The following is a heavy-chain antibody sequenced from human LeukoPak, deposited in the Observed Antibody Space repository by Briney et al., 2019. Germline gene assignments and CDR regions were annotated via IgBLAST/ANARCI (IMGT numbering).Heavy chain of an antibody. V-gene: IGHV1-8*03. Sequence: ASVKVSCKASGYTFTSYDINWVRQATGQGLEWMGWMSPNSGHTGYAQLFQGRVTFTRNTSITTVYMELDILTSEDTAVYFCARGGITGTYADYYYYTDVWGKGTTVTVSS. CDR2: MSPNSGHT. CDR1: GYTFTSYD. CDR3: ARGGITGTYADYYYYTDV. D-gene: IGHD1-7*01. J-gene: IGHJ6*03.